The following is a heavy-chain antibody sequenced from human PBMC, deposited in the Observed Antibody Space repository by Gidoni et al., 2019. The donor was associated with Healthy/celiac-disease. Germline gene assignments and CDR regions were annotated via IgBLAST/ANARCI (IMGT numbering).Heavy chain of an antibody. CDR3: ARETYSSGWYDY. CDR2: IYTSGST. D-gene: IGHD6-19*01. J-gene: IGHJ4*02. Sequence: QVQLQESGPGLVKPSQTLSLTCTVSGGSISSGSYYWSWVRQPAGKGLEWIGRIYTSGSTNYNPSLKSRVTISVDTSKNQFSLKLISVTAADTAVYYCARETYSSGWYDYWGQGTLVTVSS. CDR1: GGSISSGSYY. V-gene: IGHV4-61*02.